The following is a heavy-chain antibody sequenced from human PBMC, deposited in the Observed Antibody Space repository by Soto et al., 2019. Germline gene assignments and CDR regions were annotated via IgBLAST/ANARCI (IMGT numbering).Heavy chain of an antibody. CDR3: ASGLCSGGSCHRYGDYGMDV. J-gene: IGHJ6*02. CDR2: IYYSGST. D-gene: IGHD2-15*01. V-gene: IGHV4-39*01. Sequence: PSETLSLTCTVSGGSISSSSYYWGWIRQPPGKGLEWIGSIYYSGSTYYNPSLKSRVTISVDTSKNQFSLKLSSVTAADTAVYYCASGLCSGGSCHRYGDYGMDVWGQGTTVTAP. CDR1: GGSISSSSYY.